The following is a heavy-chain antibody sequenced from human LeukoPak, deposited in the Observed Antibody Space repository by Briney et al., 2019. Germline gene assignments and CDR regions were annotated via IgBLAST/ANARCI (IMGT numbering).Heavy chain of an antibody. CDR1: GGSFSGYY. Sequence: SETLSLTCAVYGGSFSGYYWSWIRQPPGKGLEWIGEINHSGSTNYNPSLKSRVTISVDTSKNQFSLKLSSVTAADTAVYYCARMTTVTTSYYYGMDVWGQGTTDTVSS. CDR3: ARMTTVTTSYYYGMDV. V-gene: IGHV4-34*01. CDR2: INHSGST. D-gene: IGHD4-17*01. J-gene: IGHJ6*02.